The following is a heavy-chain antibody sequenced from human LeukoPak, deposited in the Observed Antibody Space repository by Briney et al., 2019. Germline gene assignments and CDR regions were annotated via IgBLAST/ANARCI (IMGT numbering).Heavy chain of an antibody. V-gene: IGHV4-39*07. CDR3: ARRALSDAFDI. Sequence: SETLSLTCTVSGGSISSRSYYWGWIRQPPGKGLEWIGSIYYTGSTYYNPSLKSRVSISEDTSKNQFSLKLSSVTAADTAVYYCARRALSDAFDIWGQGTMVTVSS. J-gene: IGHJ3*02. CDR1: GGSISSRSYY. CDR2: IYYTGST.